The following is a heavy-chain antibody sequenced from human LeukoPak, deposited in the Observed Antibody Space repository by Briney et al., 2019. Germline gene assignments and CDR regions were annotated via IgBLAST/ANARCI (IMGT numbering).Heavy chain of an antibody. J-gene: IGHJ5*02. CDR1: GFSVSSNY. CDR3: ARDRELERNWFDP. CDR2: IYSGGTGGST. V-gene: IGHV3-66*01. Sequence: GGSLRLSCAASGFSVSSNYMSWVRQAPGKGLEWVSVIYSGGTGGSTYCADSVKGRFTISRDDSKNTLYHQMNSLRAEDTAVYYCARDRELERNWFDPWGQGTLVIVSS. D-gene: IGHD1-1*01.